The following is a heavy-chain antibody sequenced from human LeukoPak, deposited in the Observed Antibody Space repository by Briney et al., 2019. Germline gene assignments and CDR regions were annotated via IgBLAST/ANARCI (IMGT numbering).Heavy chain of an antibody. CDR1: GYTFTNYG. CDR3: ARVPLDDASGHYYPY. CDR2: INTGKGNS. D-gene: IGHD3-22*01. V-gene: IGHV1-3*04. J-gene: IGHJ1*01. Sequence: GASVKVSCKTSGYTFTNYGMHWVRQAPRQSPEWMGWINTGKGNSKSSQKFQDRVTLTRDTSASTAYMELNSLSSEDTAVYYCARVPLDDASGHYYPYWGQGTLVTVSS.